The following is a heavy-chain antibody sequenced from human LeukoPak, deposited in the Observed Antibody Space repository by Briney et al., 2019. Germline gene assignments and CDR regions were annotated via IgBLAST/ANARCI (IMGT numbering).Heavy chain of an antibody. V-gene: IGHV3-23*01. D-gene: IGHD6-19*01. J-gene: IGHJ4*02. CDR3: AKVEEGRGWHLDY. CDR1: GFSFSTTW. CDR2: ISGSGGST. Sequence: PGGSLRLSCAASGFSFSTTWMSWVRQAPGKGLEWVSAISGSGGSTYYADSVKGRFTISRDNSKNTLYLQMNSLRAEDTAVYYCAKVEEGRGWHLDYWGQGTLVTVSS.